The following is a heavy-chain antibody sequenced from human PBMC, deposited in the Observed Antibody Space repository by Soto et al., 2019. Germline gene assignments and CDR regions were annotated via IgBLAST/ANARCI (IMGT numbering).Heavy chain of an antibody. CDR3: ARRRSSSYYYYYGMDV. V-gene: IGHV5-10-1*01. CDR1: GYSFTSYW. D-gene: IGHD6-6*01. Sequence: GESLKISCKGSGYSFTSYWISWVRQMPGKGLEWMGRIDPSDSYTNYSPSFQGHVTISADKSISTAYLQWSSLKASDTAVYYCARRRSSSYYYYYGMDVWGQGTTVTVSS. J-gene: IGHJ6*02. CDR2: IDPSDSYT.